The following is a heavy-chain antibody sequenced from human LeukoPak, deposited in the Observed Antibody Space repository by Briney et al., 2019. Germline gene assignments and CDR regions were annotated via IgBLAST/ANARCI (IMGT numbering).Heavy chain of an antibody. V-gene: IGHV3-30*01. D-gene: IGHD1-26*01. CDR2: ISYDGSNK. Sequence: GGSLRLFCAASGFTFSSYAMHWVRQAPGKGLEWVAVISYDGSNKYYADSVKGRFTISRDNSKNTLYLQMNSLRAEDTAVYYCARGNSGSYPMDYWGQGTLVTVSS. CDR3: ARGNSGSYPMDY. CDR1: GFTFSSYA. J-gene: IGHJ4*02.